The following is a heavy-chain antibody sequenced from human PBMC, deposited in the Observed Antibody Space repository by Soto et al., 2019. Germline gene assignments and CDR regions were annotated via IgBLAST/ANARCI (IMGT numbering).Heavy chain of an antibody. CDR1: VFTSSG. J-gene: IGHJ3*01. CDR3: AREWILGLFDAYDL. D-gene: IGHD3-3*01. CDR2: ISTHTGNT. V-gene: IGHV1-18*04. Sequence: QDQLVQSGAEVKKPGASVKVSCKASVFTSSGISWVRQAPGQRLEWMGWISTHTGNTIYAQKFQGRVIMTMDTSTTTVYMELRSLRPDDTAVYLWAREWILGLFDAYDLWGQGTMVTVSS.